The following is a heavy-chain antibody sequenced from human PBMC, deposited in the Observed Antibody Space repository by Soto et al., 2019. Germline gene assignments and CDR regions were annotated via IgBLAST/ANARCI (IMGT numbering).Heavy chain of an antibody. Sequence: EVQLLESGGGLVQPGGSLRLSCAASGFTFSNYAMSWVRQAPGKGLEWFSAISGSGGGTYYADSVKARFTISRDNSKNTLYLQMNSLRAEDTGVYYCSKCMTTVTTSPLDIWGQGTMVTVSS. V-gene: IGHV3-23*01. CDR1: GFTFSNYA. D-gene: IGHD4-17*01. J-gene: IGHJ3*02. CDR2: ISGSGGGT. CDR3: SKCMTTVTTSPLDI.